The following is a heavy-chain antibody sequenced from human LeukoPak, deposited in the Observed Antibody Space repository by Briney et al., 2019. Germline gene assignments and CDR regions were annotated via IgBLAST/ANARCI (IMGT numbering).Heavy chain of an antibody. J-gene: IGHJ4*02. CDR2: LSSNGGST. D-gene: IGHD2-2*01. V-gene: IGHV3-64*01. CDR3: ARGGPVPDIIDVPAALWY. Sequence: GGSLRLSCAASGFTFSSYAMHWVRQAPGKGLEYVSALSSNGGSTYYANSVKGRFTMSRDNSKNTLYLQMRRLRAEDTAVYYCARGGPVPDIIDVPAALWYWGQGTLVTVSS. CDR1: GFTFSSYA.